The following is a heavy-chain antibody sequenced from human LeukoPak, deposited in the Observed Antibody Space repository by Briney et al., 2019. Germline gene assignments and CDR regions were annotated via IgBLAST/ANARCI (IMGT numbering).Heavy chain of an antibody. CDR3: ARDLGASRAAFDI. CDR1: GGSITSSSHY. D-gene: IGHD3-16*01. CDR2: IYYSGDT. V-gene: IGHV4-39*07. J-gene: IGHJ3*02. Sequence: SETLSLTCTVSGGSITSSSHYWGWIRQPPGKGLEWIGSIYYSGDTYYNPSLKSRVNMSVDTSKNQFSLKLTSVTAADTAVYYCARDLGASRAAFDIWGQGTMVTVSS.